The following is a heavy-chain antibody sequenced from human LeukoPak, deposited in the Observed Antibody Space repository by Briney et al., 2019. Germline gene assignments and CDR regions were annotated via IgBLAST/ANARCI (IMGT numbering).Heavy chain of an antibody. CDR2: IYSGGST. CDR1: GFAVSSIY. J-gene: IGHJ4*02. D-gene: IGHD3-16*01. V-gene: IGHV3-53*01. CDR3: ARGFGGVTAGYY. Sequence: GGSLRLSCAASGFAVSSIYMSWVRQAPGKGLEWVSVIYSGGSTYYADSVKGRFTISRDNSKNTLYLQMNSLRADDMAVYYCARGFGGVTAGYYWGQGTLVTVSS.